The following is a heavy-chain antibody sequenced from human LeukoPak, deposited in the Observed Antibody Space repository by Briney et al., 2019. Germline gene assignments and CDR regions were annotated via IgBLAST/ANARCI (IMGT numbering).Heavy chain of an antibody. CDR1: GYTFTGYY. V-gene: IGHV1-2*02. J-gene: IGHJ4*02. D-gene: IGHD6-6*01. Sequence: AASVKVSCKASGYTFTGYYMHWVRQAPGQGLEWMGWINPNSGGTNYAQKFQGRVTMTRDTSITTAYMELSRLRSDDTAVYYCARDTYSSSSENFDYWGQGTLVTVSS. CDR3: ARDTYSSSSENFDY. CDR2: INPNSGGT.